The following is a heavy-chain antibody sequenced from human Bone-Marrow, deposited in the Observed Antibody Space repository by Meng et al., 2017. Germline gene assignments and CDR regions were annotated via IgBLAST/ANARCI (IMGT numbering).Heavy chain of an antibody. V-gene: IGHV1-2*06. CDR3: ARTGTTRYYYYGMDV. Sequence: ASVKVSCKASGYTFPDYWLHWVRRAPGQGLEWMGRINPKSGDTHYAQRFQGRVTMTGDTSISTAYVELSGLRSDDTAVYYCARTGTTRYYYYGMDVWGQGTTVTVSS. D-gene: IGHD1-1*01. J-gene: IGHJ6*02. CDR1: GYTFPDYW. CDR2: INPKSGDT.